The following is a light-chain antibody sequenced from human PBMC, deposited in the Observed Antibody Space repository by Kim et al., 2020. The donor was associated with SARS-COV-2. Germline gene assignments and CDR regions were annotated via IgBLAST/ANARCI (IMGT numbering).Light chain of an antibody. CDR3: QQYHGSPWT. V-gene: IGKV3-20*01. CDR1: QSLSSFY. CDR2: AAS. J-gene: IGKJ1*01. Sequence: GERATLSCKASQSLSSFYSAWYQIKPGQAPRLLVYAASSRAAGIPDMFSGSGSGTDFTLTISRLEPEDLAVYYCQQYHGSPWTFGQGTKVDIK.